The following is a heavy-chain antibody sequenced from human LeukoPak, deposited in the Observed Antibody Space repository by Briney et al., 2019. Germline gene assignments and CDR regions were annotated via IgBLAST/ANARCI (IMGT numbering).Heavy chain of an antibody. CDR3: ARDHDYLGAGSYYAFDY. Sequence: GGSLRLSCVASGFTFSGYGLHWVRQAPGKGLEWVALMSYDGSNKYYADSVKGRFTISRDKSKNTLYLQMSNVRAEDTAVYYCARDHDYLGAGSYYAFDYWGQGTLVTVSS. CDR2: MSYDGSNK. J-gene: IGHJ4*02. V-gene: IGHV3-30*03. D-gene: IGHD3-10*01. CDR1: GFTFSGYG.